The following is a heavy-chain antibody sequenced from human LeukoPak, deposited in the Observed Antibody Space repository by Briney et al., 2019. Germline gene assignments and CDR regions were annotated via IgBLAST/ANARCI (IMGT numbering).Heavy chain of an antibody. J-gene: IGHJ6*03. CDR3: ARDPSLYCSSTSCYGDYYYMDV. V-gene: IGHV1-2*02. CDR1: GYTFTGYY. Sequence: ASVKVSCKASGYTFTGYYMHWVRQAPGQGLEWMGWINPNSGGTNYAQKFQGRVTMTRDTSISTAYMELSRLRSDDTAVYYCARDPSLYCSSTSCYGDYYYMDVWGKWTTVTVSS. CDR2: INPNSGGT. D-gene: IGHD2-2*01.